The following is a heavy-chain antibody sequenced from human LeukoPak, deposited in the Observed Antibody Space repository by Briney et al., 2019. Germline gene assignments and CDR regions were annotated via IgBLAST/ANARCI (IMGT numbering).Heavy chain of an antibody. V-gene: IGHV3-21*01. Sequence: GGSLRLSCVTSGFTFSAYNMNWVRQAPGKGLEWVSCISSSSNYIYYADSVKGRFTISGDNAKNSLYLQMNSLRAEDTAVYYCARGEGVSFDYWGQGTLVTVSS. CDR1: GFTFSAYN. CDR3: ARGEGVSFDY. J-gene: IGHJ4*02. CDR2: ISSSSNYI.